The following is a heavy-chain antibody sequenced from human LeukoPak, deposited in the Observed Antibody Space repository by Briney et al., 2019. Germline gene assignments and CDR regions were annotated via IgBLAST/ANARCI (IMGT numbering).Heavy chain of an antibody. CDR3: ANQDSTEYSYYFDF. J-gene: IGHJ4*02. CDR1: GFTFSSYG. V-gene: IGHV3-30*02. Sequence: GGSLRLSCVASGFTFSSYGMHWVRQAPGKGLEWVSFIRYDGSNKYYADSVKGRLTISRDNSKNTLYLQMNSLRAEDTAVYYCANQDSTEYSYYFDFWGQGILVTVSS. D-gene: IGHD2/OR15-2a*01. CDR2: IRYDGSNK.